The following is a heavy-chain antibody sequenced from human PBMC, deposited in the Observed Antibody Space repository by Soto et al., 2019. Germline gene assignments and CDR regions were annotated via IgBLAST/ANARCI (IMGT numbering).Heavy chain of an antibody. CDR2: IWYDGSNK. CDR1: GFTFSSYG. CDR3: ARDRGADFYATPWFDP. V-gene: IGHV3-33*01. Sequence: PGGSLRLSCAASGFTFSSYGMHWVRLAPGKGLEWVAVIWYDGSNKHYADSVKGRFTISRDNSKNTLYLQMNSLRAEDTAVYYCARDRGADFYATPWFDPWGQGTLVTVSS. D-gene: IGHD2-8*01. J-gene: IGHJ5*02.